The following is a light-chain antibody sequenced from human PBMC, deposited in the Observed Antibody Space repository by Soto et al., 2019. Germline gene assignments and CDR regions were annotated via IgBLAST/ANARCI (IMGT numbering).Light chain of an antibody. CDR2: SAS. V-gene: IGKV1-9*01. CDR1: QGISTY. CDR3: QQYHSYYPWT. J-gene: IGKJ1*01. Sequence: DIQMTQSPSTLSGSVGDRVTITCRASQGISTYLGWYQQKPGKAPKLLIYSASTLQSGVPSRFSGSGSGTDFSLTITSLQPDDSATYYCQQYHSYYPWTFGQGTKVDIK.